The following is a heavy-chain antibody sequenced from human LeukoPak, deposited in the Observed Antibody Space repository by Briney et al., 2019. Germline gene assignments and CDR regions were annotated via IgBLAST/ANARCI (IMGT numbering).Heavy chain of an antibody. CDR1: GYTFTSYY. D-gene: IGHD3-10*01. J-gene: IGHJ4*02. Sequence: ASVKVSCKASGYTFTSYYMHWVRQAPGQGLEWMGIINPSGGSTSYAQKFQGRVTMTRNTSISTAYMELSSLRSEDTAVYYCARDRGEFDYWGQGTLVTVSS. CDR2: INPSGGST. V-gene: IGHV1-46*01. CDR3: ARDRGEFDY.